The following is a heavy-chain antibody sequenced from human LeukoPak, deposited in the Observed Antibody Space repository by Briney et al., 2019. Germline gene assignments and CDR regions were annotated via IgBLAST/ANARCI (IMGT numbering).Heavy chain of an antibody. CDR3: AKAPPVVAATPGLADY. J-gene: IGHJ4*02. Sequence: GGSLRLSCAASGFTFSSYAMSWVRQAPGKGLEWVSAISGSGGSTYYADFVKGRFTISRDNSKNTLYLQMNSLRAEDTAVYYCAKAPPVVAATPGLADYWGQGTLVTVSS. D-gene: IGHD2-15*01. V-gene: IGHV3-23*01. CDR1: GFTFSSYA. CDR2: ISGSGGST.